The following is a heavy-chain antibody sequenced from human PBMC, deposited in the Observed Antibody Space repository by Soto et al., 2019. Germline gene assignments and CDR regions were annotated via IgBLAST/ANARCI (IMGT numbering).Heavy chain of an antibody. D-gene: IGHD6-13*01. CDR2: INPSGGST. Sequence: QVQLVQSGAEVKKPGASVKVSCKASGYTFTSYYMHWVRQAPGQGLEWMGIINPSGGSTSYAQKFQGRVTMTRETSTSTVYMELSSLRSEDTAVYYCARDPSSSWYEIYYGMDVWGQGTTVTVSS. J-gene: IGHJ6*02. CDR3: ARDPSSSWYEIYYGMDV. V-gene: IGHV1-46*01. CDR1: GYTFTSYY.